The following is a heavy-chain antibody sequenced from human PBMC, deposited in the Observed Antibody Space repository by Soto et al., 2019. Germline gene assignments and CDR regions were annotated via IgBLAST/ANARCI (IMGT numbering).Heavy chain of an antibody. Sequence: EVQLLESGGGLVQPAGSLRLSCAASGFTFSVYTMSWFRQAPGRGLEWVSSIYGNGRSTFYSTSVKGRFTITRDNSGNTVYLQMSSLRVEDTAIYYCAKDFTPDSRWVIDYWSRGSLVAVSS. CDR2: IYGNGRST. J-gene: IGHJ4*02. V-gene: IGHV3-23*01. CDR3: AKDFTPDSRWVIDY. CDR1: GFTFSVYT. D-gene: IGHD1-26*01.